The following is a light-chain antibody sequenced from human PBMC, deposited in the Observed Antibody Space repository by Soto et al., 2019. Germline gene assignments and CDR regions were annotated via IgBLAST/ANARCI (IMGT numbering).Light chain of an antibody. CDR1: QGVSNY. V-gene: IGKV3-11*01. CDR3: QQRSYWPPT. CDR2: DTS. J-gene: IGKJ1*01. Sequence: EVVLTQSPATLSLSPGERATLSCRASQGVSNYVAWYQQKPGQAPRLLIFDTSRRTTGIPGRFSGSGSGTDFSLTIRSLEPEDFAVYYCQQRSYWPPTFGQGTRVEIK.